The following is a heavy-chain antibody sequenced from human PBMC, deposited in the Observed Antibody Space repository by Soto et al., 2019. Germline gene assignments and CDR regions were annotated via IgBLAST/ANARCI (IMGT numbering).Heavy chain of an antibody. V-gene: IGHV1-2*02. CDR3: ARWLGYSSSWHPLNYYYGMDV. CDR2: INPNSGGT. J-gene: IGHJ6*02. D-gene: IGHD6-13*01. CDR1: GYTFTGYY. Sequence: PSVKVSCKASGYTFTGYYMHWVRQAPGQGLEWMGWINPNSGGTNYAQKFQGRVTMTRDTSISTAYMELSRLRSDDTAVYYCARWLGYSSSWHPLNYYYGMDVWGQGTTVTVSS.